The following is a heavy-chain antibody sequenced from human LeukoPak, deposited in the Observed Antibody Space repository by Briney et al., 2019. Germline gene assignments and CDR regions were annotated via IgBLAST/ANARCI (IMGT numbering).Heavy chain of an antibody. CDR2: IKRDGSAK. J-gene: IGHJ3*02. D-gene: IGHD3-22*01. Sequence: PGGSLRLSCAASGFTFSSYWMSWVRQAPGKGLEWVANIKRDGSAKYYVDSVKGRFTISRDNAKNSLYLQINSLRVEDTAVYYCARGDYYDSSGYYVDAFDIWGQGTMVTVSS. V-gene: IGHV3-7*05. CDR3: ARGDYYDSSGYYVDAFDI. CDR1: GFTFSSYW.